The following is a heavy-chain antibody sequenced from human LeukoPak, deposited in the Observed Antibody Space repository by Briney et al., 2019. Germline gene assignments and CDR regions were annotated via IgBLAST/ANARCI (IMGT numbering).Heavy chain of an antibody. CDR2: ISWNSGSI. Sequence: GGSLRLSCAASGFTFDDYAMHWVRQAPGKGLEWVSGISWNSGSIGYADSVKGRFTISRDNAKNSLYLQMNSLRAGDTALYYCAKAGYSYGDFDYWGQGTLVTVSS. CDR1: GFTFDDYA. D-gene: IGHD5-18*01. CDR3: AKAGYSYGDFDY. J-gene: IGHJ4*02. V-gene: IGHV3-9*01.